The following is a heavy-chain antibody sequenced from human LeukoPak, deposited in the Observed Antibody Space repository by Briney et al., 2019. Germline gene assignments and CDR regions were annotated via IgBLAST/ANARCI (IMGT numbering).Heavy chain of an antibody. D-gene: IGHD1-26*01. CDR1: GLTFSTYA. CDR2: ISGSGGST. Sequence: PGGSLRLSCAASGLTFSTYATSSGRQAPGKGLEWVSAISGSGGSTYYADSVKGRFTISRDNSKNTLYLQMNSLRAEDTAVYYCAKTKGATHAPADYWGQGTLVTVSS. CDR3: AKTKGATHAPADY. V-gene: IGHV3-23*01. J-gene: IGHJ4*02.